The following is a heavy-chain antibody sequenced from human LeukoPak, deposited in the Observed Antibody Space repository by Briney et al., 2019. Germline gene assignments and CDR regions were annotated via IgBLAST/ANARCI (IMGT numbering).Heavy chain of an antibody. V-gene: IGHV5-51*01. J-gene: IGHJ5*02. CDR1: GYSFTSYW. CDR2: IYPGDSDT. CDR3: AASVDGDWFDP. Sequence: GGSLKLACKGSGYSFTSYWIGWVRQMPGKGLEWMGIIYPGDSDTRYSPSFQGQVTISADKSISTAYLQWSSLKASDTAMYYCAASVDGDWFDPWGQGTLVTVSS. D-gene: IGHD3-10*01.